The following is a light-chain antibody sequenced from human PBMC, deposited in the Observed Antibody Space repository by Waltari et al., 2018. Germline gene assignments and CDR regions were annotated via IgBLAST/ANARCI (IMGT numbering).Light chain of an antibody. J-gene: IGLJ2*01. V-gene: IGLV2-23*02. CDR3: CSDAGSSTVV. CDR1: SSDVGSYNL. CDR2: EVS. Sequence: HSALTQPASVSGSPGQSITISCTGTSSDVGSYNLVSWYQQHPDKAPKLMIYEVSKRPSGVSNRFSGSKSSNTASLTIAGLQAEDEADYYCCSDAGSSTVVFGGGTKLTVL.